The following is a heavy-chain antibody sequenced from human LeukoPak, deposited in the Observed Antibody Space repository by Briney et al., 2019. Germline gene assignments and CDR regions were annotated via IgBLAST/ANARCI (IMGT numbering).Heavy chain of an antibody. Sequence: PGGSLRLSCAASGFTFRSHGMHWVRQAPGKGLEWVAGIWCDGSNEDYADSVKGRFTISRDNSKNTLYLQMNSLRVEDTAVYYCARDGQNGSPYATDVWGQGTTVTVSS. D-gene: IGHD3-10*01. CDR1: GFTFRSHG. CDR3: ARDGQNGSPYATDV. J-gene: IGHJ6*02. V-gene: IGHV3-33*01. CDR2: IWCDGSNE.